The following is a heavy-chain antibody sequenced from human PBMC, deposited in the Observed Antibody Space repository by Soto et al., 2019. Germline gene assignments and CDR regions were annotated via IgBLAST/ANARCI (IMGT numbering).Heavy chain of an antibody. J-gene: IGHJ5*02. Sequence: PGESLKISCEAFGYTFTNYWIAWLRQTPGKGLEWMGMVDPSDSFTKYSPSFQGHVTISADTSITTTYLQWSNLKASDTAIYYCERLEGTMLEWFDPWGQGTRVTVAS. V-gene: IGHV5-10-1*01. CDR1: GYTFTNYW. CDR2: VDPSDSFT. D-gene: IGHD3-16*01. CDR3: ERLEGTMLEWFDP.